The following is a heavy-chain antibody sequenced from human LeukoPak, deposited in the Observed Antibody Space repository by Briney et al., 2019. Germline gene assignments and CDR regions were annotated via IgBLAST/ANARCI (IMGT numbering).Heavy chain of an antibody. Sequence: SETLSLTCTVSGGSISSYYWSWIRQPAGKGLEWIGRIYTSGSTNYNPSLKSRVTMSVDTPKNQFSLKLSSVTAADTAVYYCARIYDFWSGYYYMDVWGKGTTVTVSS. J-gene: IGHJ6*03. V-gene: IGHV4-4*07. CDR1: GGSISSYY. CDR3: ARIYDFWSGYYYMDV. CDR2: IYTSGST. D-gene: IGHD3-3*01.